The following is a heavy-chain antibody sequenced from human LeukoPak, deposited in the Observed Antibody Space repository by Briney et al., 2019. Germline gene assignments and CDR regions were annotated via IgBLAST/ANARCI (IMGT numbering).Heavy chain of an antibody. CDR3: AKRVFAAAQDYFFDY. Sequence: GWSLSLSCAGSGLTFSSSAMSRVRAAPAKGQEGASAVSSSGSSTFYADSVNGRLTISRDNSKNTLFLQMNSLRAEDTAIYYCAKRVFAAAQDYFFDYWGPGTLVTVSS. CDR1: GLTFSSSA. D-gene: IGHD2-15*01. J-gene: IGHJ4*02. V-gene: IGHV3-23*01. CDR2: VSSSGSST.